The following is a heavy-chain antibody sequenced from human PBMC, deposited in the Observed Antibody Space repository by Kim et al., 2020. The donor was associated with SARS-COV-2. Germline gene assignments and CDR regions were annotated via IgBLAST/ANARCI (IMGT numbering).Heavy chain of an antibody. CDR3: AKVTAGVSSWYITPFDY. Sequence: VKGRFTISRDNSKNTLYLQMNSLRAEDTAVYYCAKVTAGVSSWYITPFDYWGQGTLVTVSS. J-gene: IGHJ4*02. V-gene: IGHV3-23*01. D-gene: IGHD6-13*01.